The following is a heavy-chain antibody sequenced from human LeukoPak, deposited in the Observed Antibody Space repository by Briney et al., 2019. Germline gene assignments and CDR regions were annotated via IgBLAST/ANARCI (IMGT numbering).Heavy chain of an antibody. V-gene: IGHV3-21*05. Sequence: GGSLRLSCVASGFTFSSYSMNWVRQAPGKGLEWVSYLSSSGTFIYYADSVKGRFTISRDNAKNSLYLQMNSLRAEDTAVYYCARSDTSGYPALDYWGQGTLVTVSS. CDR2: LSSSGTFI. CDR3: ARSDTSGYPALDY. J-gene: IGHJ4*02. CDR1: GFTFSSYS. D-gene: IGHD3-22*01.